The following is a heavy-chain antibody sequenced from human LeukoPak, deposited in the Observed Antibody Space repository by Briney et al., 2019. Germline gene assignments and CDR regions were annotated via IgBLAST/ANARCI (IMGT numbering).Heavy chain of an antibody. Sequence: GGSLRLSCAASGFTFSNYNMNWVRQAPGKGLEWVSSISSSSYIYYADSVKGRFTISRDNSKNTLYLQMNSLRAEDTAVYYCARDSYGDYPKDYWGQGTLVTVSS. V-gene: IGHV3-21*04. J-gene: IGHJ4*02. CDR1: GFTFSNYN. D-gene: IGHD4-17*01. CDR3: ARDSYGDYPKDY. CDR2: ISSSSYI.